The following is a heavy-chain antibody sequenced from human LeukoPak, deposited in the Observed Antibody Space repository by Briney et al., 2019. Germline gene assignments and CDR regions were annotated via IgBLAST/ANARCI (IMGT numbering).Heavy chain of an antibody. V-gene: IGHV1-2*02. D-gene: IGHD5-24*01. CDR3: AREGDGYNPGFDY. Sequence: GASVKVSCKASGYTFTGYYMHWVRQAPGQGLEWMGWINPNSGGTNYAQKFQGRVTMTRDMSTSTVYMELSSLRSEDTAVYYCAREGDGYNPGFDYWGQGTLVTVSS. J-gene: IGHJ4*02. CDR1: GYTFTGYY. CDR2: INPNSGGT.